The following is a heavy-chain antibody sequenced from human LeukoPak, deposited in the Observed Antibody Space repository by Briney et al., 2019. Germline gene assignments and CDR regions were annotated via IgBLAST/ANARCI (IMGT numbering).Heavy chain of an antibody. Sequence: PGGSLRLSCAASGFTFSIYYMRWIRRAPGRGLEWIAYITNGGDTKHYADSVKGRFIISRDNAKNSLYLQTNSLRADDTAVYYCARGAGPLFDPWGQGTLVTVSS. V-gene: IGHV3-11*01. J-gene: IGHJ5*02. CDR1: GFTFSIYY. CDR2: ITNGGDTK. CDR3: ARGAGPLFDP.